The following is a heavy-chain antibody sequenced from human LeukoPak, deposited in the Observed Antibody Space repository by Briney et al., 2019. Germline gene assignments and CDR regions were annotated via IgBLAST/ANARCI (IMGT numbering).Heavy chain of an antibody. Sequence: SETLSLTRAVYGGSFSGYYWSWIRQPPGKGLEWIGEINHSGSTNYNPSLKSRVTISVDTSKNQFSLKLSSVTAADTAVYYCARKPGYYGSGSYYRSWGQGTLVTVSS. CDR2: INHSGST. D-gene: IGHD3-10*01. CDR3: ARKPGYYGSGSYYRS. CDR1: GGSFSGYY. J-gene: IGHJ1*01. V-gene: IGHV4-34*01.